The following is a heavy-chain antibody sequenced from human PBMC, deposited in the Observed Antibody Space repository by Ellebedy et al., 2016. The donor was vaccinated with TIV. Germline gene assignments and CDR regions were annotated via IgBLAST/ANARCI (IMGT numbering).Heavy chain of an antibody. V-gene: IGHV3-33*01. J-gene: IGHJ6*02. CDR3: AREEYSGYDYAAKQYYYYGMDV. Sequence: PGGSLRLSCEASGFIFSNYGVAWVRQAPGKGLERVALIRYDGSYQYYGDSVKGRFIISRDNSKSVVYLEMKNLRAEDTAVYFCAREEYSGYDYAAKQYYYYGMDVWGQGTTVTVSS. CDR1: GFIFSNYG. D-gene: IGHD5-12*01. CDR2: IRYDGSYQ.